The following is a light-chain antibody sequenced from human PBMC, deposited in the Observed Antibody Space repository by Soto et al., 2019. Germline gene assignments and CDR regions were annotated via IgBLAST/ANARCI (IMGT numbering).Light chain of an antibody. Sequence: EIVLTQSPATLSLFPGERATLSCRASQSVSSYLAWYQQKPGQAPRLLLYDASNRATDIPARFSGSGSGTDFTLTISSLEPEDFAVYYCQQRSNWITFGQGTRLEIE. J-gene: IGKJ5*01. V-gene: IGKV3-11*01. CDR3: QQRSNWIT. CDR2: DAS. CDR1: QSVSSY.